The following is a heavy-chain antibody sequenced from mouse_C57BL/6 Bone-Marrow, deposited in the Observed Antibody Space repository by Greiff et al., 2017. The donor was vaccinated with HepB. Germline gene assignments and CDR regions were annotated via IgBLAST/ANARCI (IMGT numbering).Heavy chain of an antibody. J-gene: IGHJ4*01. CDR1: GYAFSSSW. V-gene: IGHV1-82*01. Sequence: QVQLQQPGAELVKPGASVKISCKASGYAFSSSWMNWVKQRPGKGLEWIGRIYPGDGDTNYNGKFKGKATLTADKSSSTAYMQLSSLTSEDSAVYYCAKVGAMDYWGQGTSVTVSS. CDR3: AKVGAMDY. CDR2: IYPGDGDT. D-gene: IGHD1-1*02.